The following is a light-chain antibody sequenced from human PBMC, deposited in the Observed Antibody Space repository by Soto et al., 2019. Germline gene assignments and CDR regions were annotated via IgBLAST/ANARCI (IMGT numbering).Light chain of an antibody. J-gene: IGKJ1*01. Sequence: EIVMTHSPATLSVSPVERPTLSCRASQSVSSNLAWYQQKPGQAPRLLIYGASTRATGIPARFSGSGSGTEFTLTISSLQSEDFAVYYCQQYNNWPPMTFGQGTKVDIK. CDR3: QQYNNWPPMT. V-gene: IGKV3-15*01. CDR1: QSVSSN. CDR2: GAS.